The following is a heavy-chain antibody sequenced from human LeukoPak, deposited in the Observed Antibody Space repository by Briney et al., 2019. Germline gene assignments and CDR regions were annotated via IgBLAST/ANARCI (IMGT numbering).Heavy chain of an antibody. J-gene: IGHJ4*02. D-gene: IGHD2-8*01. Sequence: GASVKVSCKTSVYSENFYGITCVRQVAGQGLEWRGWISAQHGQTEYAPNSQDRVTMTTDTYTNTAYMELRSLRSDDTAVYYGAGSLGYCTSNVCYLKYWGQGTLVTVSS. CDR3: AGSLGYCTSNVCYLKY. CDR2: ISAQHGQT. CDR1: VYSENFYG. V-gene: IGHV1-18*01.